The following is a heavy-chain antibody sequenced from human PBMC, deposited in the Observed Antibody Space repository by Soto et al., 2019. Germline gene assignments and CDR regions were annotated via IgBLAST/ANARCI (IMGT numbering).Heavy chain of an antibody. Sequence: GGSLRLSCAASGFTFSTYSMHWVRQAPGKGLEWVAVILYDGSNKYYADSVKGRFTISRDNSKNTLYLQMNSLRAEDTAVYYCAREYGIGGAAFDIWGQGTMVTVSS. CDR1: GFTFSTYS. CDR3: AREYGIGGAAFDI. J-gene: IGHJ3*02. CDR2: ILYDGSNK. D-gene: IGHD2-15*01. V-gene: IGHV3-30-3*01.